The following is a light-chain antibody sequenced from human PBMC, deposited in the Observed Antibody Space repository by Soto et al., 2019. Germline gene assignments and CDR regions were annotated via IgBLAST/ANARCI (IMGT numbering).Light chain of an antibody. CDR3: QQYDDLPRT. J-gene: IGKJ2*01. Sequence: DIQMTQSPSSLSASVGDRVTITCQASQDISNNLHWYQVKPGKAPKLLIYDASNLETGVPSRFSGSGSGTDFTFTINTLEPEDDATYYCQQYDDLPRTFCQGTKLQVK. CDR2: DAS. CDR1: QDISNN. V-gene: IGKV1-33*01.